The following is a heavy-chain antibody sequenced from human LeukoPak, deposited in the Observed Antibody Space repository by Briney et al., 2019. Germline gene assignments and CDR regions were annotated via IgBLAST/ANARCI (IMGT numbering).Heavy chain of an antibody. J-gene: IGHJ5*02. D-gene: IGHD1-26*01. CDR3: ARGWELIDSFDP. V-gene: IGHV1-8*01. CDR1: GYTFTSYD. Sequence: ASVKVSCKASGYTFTSYDINWVRQATGQGLEWMGWMNPNSGNTGYAQKFQGRVTMTRNTSISTAYMELSSLRSEDTAVYYRARGWELIDSFDPWGQGTLVTVSS. CDR2: MNPNSGNT.